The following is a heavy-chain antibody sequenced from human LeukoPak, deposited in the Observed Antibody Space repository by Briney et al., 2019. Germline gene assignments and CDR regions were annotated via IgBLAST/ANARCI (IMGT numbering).Heavy chain of an antibody. Sequence: SETLSLTCAVYGGSFSGYYWSWIRQPPEKGLEWIGEINHSGSTNYNPSLKSRVTISVDTSKNQFSLKLSSVTAADTAVYYCARVRRWYSSGWLFDYWGQGTLVTVSS. CDR1: GGSFSGYY. J-gene: IGHJ4*02. CDR2: INHSGST. CDR3: ARVRRWYSSGWLFDY. V-gene: IGHV4-34*01. D-gene: IGHD6-19*01.